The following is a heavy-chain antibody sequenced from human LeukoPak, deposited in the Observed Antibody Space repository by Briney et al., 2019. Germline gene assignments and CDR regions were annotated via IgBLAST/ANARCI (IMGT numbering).Heavy chain of an antibody. CDR1: GFTFSSYA. Sequence: GGSVRLSCAPSGFTFSSYAMHWVRQAPGKGLEWVAVISYAGSNKFYADSVRGRVTISRDNSKNTLYLQMNNLKTEDTAVYYCARGQHRVTYSDDAFDIWGQGTMVTVSS. CDR2: ISYAGSNK. D-gene: IGHD4-11*01. CDR3: ARGQHRVTYSDDAFDI. V-gene: IGHV3-30-3*01. J-gene: IGHJ3*02.